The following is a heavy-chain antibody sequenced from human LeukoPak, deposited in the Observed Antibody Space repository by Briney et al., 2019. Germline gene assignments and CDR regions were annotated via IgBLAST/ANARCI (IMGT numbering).Heavy chain of an antibody. J-gene: IGHJ6*03. CDR2: INPNSGGT. Sequence: ASVKVSCKASGYTFTGYHMHWVRQAPGQGLEWMGWINPNSGGTNYAQKFQGRVTMTRDTSISTAYMELSSLRSEDTAVYYCARVVSGYDFGYYYYYMDVWGKGTTVTVSS. D-gene: IGHD5-12*01. CDR3: ARVVSGYDFGYYYYYMDV. V-gene: IGHV1-2*02. CDR1: GYTFTGYH.